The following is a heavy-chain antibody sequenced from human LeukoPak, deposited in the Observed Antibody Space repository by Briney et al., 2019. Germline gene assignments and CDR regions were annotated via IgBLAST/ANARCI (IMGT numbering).Heavy chain of an antibody. J-gene: IGHJ6*02. CDR1: GFTFSSYG. Sequence: PGGSLRLSCAASGFTFSSYGMHWVRQAPGKGLEWVAVISYDGSNKYYADSVKGRFTISRDNSKNTLYLQMNSLRAEDTAVYYCAKDLLITMVRGVSSYYYGMDVWGQGTTVTVSS. D-gene: IGHD3-10*01. CDR3: AKDLLITMVRGVSSYYYGMDV. V-gene: IGHV3-30*18. CDR2: ISYDGSNK.